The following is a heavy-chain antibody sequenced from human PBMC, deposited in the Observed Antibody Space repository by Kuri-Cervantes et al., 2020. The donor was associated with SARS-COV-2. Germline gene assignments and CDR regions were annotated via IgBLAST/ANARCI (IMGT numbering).Heavy chain of an antibody. J-gene: IGHJ4*02. V-gene: IGHV3-23*01. D-gene: IGHD3-3*01. CDR2: ISGSGVGT. CDR1: GFTFSSFA. CDR3: AKDYFSDTSNYFDY. Sequence: GESLKISCAAPGFTFSSFAMSWVRQAPGKGLEWVSSISGSGVGTYYADSVKGRFTISRDNSKNTLYLQMNSLRAEDSALYYCAKDYFSDTSNYFDYWGQGALVTVSS.